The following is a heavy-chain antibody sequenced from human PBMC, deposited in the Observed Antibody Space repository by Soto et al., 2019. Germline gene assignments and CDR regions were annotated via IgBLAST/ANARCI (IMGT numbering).Heavy chain of an antibody. CDR3: ASVTTIWSN. CDR2: VNPNGEST. D-gene: IGHD2-21*02. V-gene: IGHV1-46*01. Sequence: QVRVVQSGAEVKEPGASVKVSCKASGYSSSNYYTHWVRQAPGQGLEWMGIVNPNGESTNYAQRFQGRVALTRDTSTNTDYMELSRLTSDDTAIYFCASVTTIWSNWGQGTLVTVSS. J-gene: IGHJ4*02. CDR1: GYSSSNYY.